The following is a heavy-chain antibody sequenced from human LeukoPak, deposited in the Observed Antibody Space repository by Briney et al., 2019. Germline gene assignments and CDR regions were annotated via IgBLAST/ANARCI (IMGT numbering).Heavy chain of an antibody. Sequence: GESLKIPCKGSGYSFTSYWIGWVRQMPGKGLEWMGIIYPGDSDTRYSPSFQGQVTISADKSISTAYLQWSSLKASDTAMYYCARMGIQLWLLSAAFDIWGQGTMVTVSS. CDR2: IYPGDSDT. D-gene: IGHD5-18*01. J-gene: IGHJ3*02. V-gene: IGHV5-51*01. CDR3: ARMGIQLWLLSAAFDI. CDR1: GYSFTSYW.